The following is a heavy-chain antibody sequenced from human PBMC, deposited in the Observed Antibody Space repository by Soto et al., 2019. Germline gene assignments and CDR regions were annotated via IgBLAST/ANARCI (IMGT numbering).Heavy chain of an antibody. CDR1: GFTFSSYA. J-gene: IGHJ6*02. Sequence: PGGSLRLSCAASGFTFSSYAMSWVRQAPGKGLEWVSAISGSGGSTYYADSVKGRFTISRDNSKNTLYLQMNSLRAEDTAVYYCAKDRERGYSYDGYYYYGMDVWGQGTTVTVSS. CDR3: AKDRERGYSYDGYYYYGMDV. D-gene: IGHD5-18*01. V-gene: IGHV3-23*01. CDR2: ISGSGGST.